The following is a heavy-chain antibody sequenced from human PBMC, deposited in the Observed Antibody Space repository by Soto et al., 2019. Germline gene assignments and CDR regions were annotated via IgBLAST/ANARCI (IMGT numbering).Heavy chain of an antibody. CDR2: ISYDGSNK. J-gene: IGHJ3*02. V-gene: IGHV3-30-3*01. CDR1: GFTFSSYA. D-gene: IGHD3-10*01. Sequence: QVQLVESGGGVVQPGRSLRLSCAASGFTFSSYAMHWVRQAPGKGLEWVAVISYDGSNKYYADSVKGRFTISRDNSKNTLYLQMNSLRAEDTAVYYCARDKMYYYGSGSAFDIWGQGTMVTVSS. CDR3: ARDKMYYYGSGSAFDI.